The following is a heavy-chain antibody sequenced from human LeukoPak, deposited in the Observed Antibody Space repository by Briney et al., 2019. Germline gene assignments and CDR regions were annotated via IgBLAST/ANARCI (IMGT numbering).Heavy chain of an antibody. D-gene: IGHD6-19*01. CDR3: ARDRTGSGWSRYYFDY. CDR1: GYTFTGYY. V-gene: IGHV1-2*02. Sequence: ASVKVSCNASGYTFTGYYMHWVRQAPGQGLEWMGWINPNSGGTNFAQKFQGRVTMTRDTSISTAYMELSRLRSDDTAVYYCARDRTGSGWSRYYFDYWGQGTLVTVSS. J-gene: IGHJ4*02. CDR2: INPNSGGT.